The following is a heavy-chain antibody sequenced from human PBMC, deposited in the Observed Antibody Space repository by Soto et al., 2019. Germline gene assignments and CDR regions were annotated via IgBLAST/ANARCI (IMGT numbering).Heavy chain of an antibody. J-gene: IGHJ4*02. D-gene: IGHD4-17*01. CDR3: ASESDGDYPDS. V-gene: IGHV4-4*02. Sequence: QVQLQESGPGLVKPSGTLSLICAVSGDSISSSNWWSWVRQPPGKGLEWIGEIHHSGNSTYNPSLKSRVTISIDKSKNQLSLKLNSVTAADTAVYYCASESDGDYPDSWGQGTLVTVSS. CDR1: GDSISSSNW. CDR2: IHHSGNS.